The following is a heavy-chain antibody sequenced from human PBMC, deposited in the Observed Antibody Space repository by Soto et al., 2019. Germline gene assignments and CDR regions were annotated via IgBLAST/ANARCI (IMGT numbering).Heavy chain of an antibody. CDR1: GFTVSSNY. V-gene: IGHV3-66*01. CDR3: ARDSSGYYDDYYYYYMDV. J-gene: IGHJ6*03. Sequence: GGSLRLSCAASGFTVSSNYMSWVRQAPGKGLEWVSVIYSGGSTYYADSVKGRFTISRDNSKNTLYLQMNSLRAEDTAVYYCARDSSGYYDDYYYYYMDVWGKGTTVTVSS. CDR2: IYSGGST. D-gene: IGHD3-3*01.